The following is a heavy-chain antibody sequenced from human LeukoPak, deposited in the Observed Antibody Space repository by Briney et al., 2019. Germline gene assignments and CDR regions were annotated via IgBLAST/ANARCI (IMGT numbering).Heavy chain of an antibody. D-gene: IGHD6-6*01. J-gene: IGHJ3*02. Sequence: GASVKVSCKASGGTFSSYAISWVRQTPGQGLEWMGGIIPIFGTANYAQKFQGRVTITADESTSTAYMELSSLRSEDTAVYYCARGGWAARRPEGAFDIWGQGTMVTVSS. CDR1: GGTFSSYA. CDR3: ARGGWAARRPEGAFDI. V-gene: IGHV1-69*13. CDR2: IIPIFGTA.